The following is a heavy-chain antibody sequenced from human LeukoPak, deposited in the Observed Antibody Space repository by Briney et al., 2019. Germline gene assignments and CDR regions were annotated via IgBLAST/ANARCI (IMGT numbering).Heavy chain of an antibody. CDR2: ISGSGGST. CDR3: AKSYSSGWNYFDC. CDR1: GFTFSSYA. V-gene: IGHV3-23*01. D-gene: IGHD6-19*01. Sequence: KTGGSLRLSCAASGFTFSSYAMSWVRQAPGKGLEWVSAISGSGGSTYYADSVKGRFTISRDNSKNTLYLQMNSLRAEDTAVYYCAKSYSSGWNYFDCWGQGTLVTVSS. J-gene: IGHJ4*02.